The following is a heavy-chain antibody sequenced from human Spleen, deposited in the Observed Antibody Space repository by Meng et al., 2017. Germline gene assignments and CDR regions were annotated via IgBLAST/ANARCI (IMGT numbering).Heavy chain of an antibody. J-gene: IGHJ4*02. V-gene: IGHV4-34*01. D-gene: IGHD4-23*01. CDR2: INHSGST. CDR1: GGSFSGYY. Sequence: QVQLQQWGGGLLKPSETLSLTCAVYGGSFSGYYWSWIRQPPGKGLEWIGEINHSGSTNYNPSLKSRVTISVDTSKNQFSLKLSSVTAADTAVYYCARGPKIYGGNSGALGYWGQGTLVTVSS. CDR3: ARGPKIYGGNSGALGY.